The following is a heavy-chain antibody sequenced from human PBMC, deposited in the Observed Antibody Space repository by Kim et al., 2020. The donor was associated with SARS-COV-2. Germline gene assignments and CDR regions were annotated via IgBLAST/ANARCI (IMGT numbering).Heavy chain of an antibody. V-gene: IGHV1-8*01. CDR3: ARSGFGSGISFDI. J-gene: IGHJ4*02. CDR2: MNPNSGDT. CDR1: GYTFTNFD. Sequence: ASVKVSCKATGYTFTNFDINWVRQAPGQGLEWMGWMNPNSGDTGYVQGFQGRVAMTRDTSIITAYMELSSLTSEDTALYYCARSGFGSGISFDIWGQGTRVTVSS. D-gene: IGHD3-10*01.